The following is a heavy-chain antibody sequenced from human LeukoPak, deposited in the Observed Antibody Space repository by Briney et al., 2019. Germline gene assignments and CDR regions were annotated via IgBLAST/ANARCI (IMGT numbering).Heavy chain of an antibody. CDR2: INCDGSSI. CDR3: ARGDRASCSIYYFYMDV. D-gene: IGHD2-15*01. J-gene: IGHJ6*03. V-gene: IGHV3-74*01. CDR1: GFTLSSYR. Sequence: GGSLRLSCAASGFTLSSYRMHWPRHAPGKGLVWVSRINCDGSSIGCADSVKGRYTISRDNAKNTLYLQMSSLRADDTAVYFCARGDRASCSIYYFYMDVWGKGTTVTVSS.